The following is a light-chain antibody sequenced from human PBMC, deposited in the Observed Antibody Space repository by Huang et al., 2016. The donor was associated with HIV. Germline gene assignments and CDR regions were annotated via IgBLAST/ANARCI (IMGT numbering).Light chain of an antibody. J-gene: IGKJ1*01. CDR3: QQRSNWPRT. Sequence: ELVLTQSPATLSLSPGERATLSCWASQSVSSYLAWYQQKPGQAPRLLIYDAANRATGIPARFSGSGSGTDFTLTISSLEPEDFAVYYCQQRSNWPRTFGQGTKVEIK. CDR2: DAA. CDR1: QSVSSY. V-gene: IGKV3-11*01.